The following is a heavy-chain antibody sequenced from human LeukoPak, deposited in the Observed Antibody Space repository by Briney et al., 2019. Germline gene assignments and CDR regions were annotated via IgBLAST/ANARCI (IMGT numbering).Heavy chain of an antibody. CDR1: GYTFTSYG. V-gene: IGHV1-69*05. CDR3: ARIGYAQADDYDFWSGRVVNDY. D-gene: IGHD3-3*01. J-gene: IGHJ4*02. CDR2: IIPIFGTA. Sequence: ASVKVSCKASGYTFTSYGISWVRQAPGQGLEWMGGIIPIFGTANYAQKFQGRVTITTDESTSTAYMELSSLRSEDTAVYYCARIGYAQADDYDFWSGRVVNDYWGQGTLVTVSS.